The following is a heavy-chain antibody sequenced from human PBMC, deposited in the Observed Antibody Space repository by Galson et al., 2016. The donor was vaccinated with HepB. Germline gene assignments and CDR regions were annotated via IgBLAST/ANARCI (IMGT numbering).Heavy chain of an antibody. J-gene: IGHJ4*02. CDR2: IIPMFGTP. V-gene: IGHV1-69*06. CDR1: GGTFSSYD. D-gene: IGHD5-24*01. Sequence: SVKVSCKASGGTFSSYDISWVRQVPGQGLEWMGGIIPMFGTPKYAQKFQGRVTIIADKSTSTAYMEVSSLTSEDTAVYYCARGARFLHDLDFWGQGTLVTVSS. CDR3: ARGARFLHDLDF.